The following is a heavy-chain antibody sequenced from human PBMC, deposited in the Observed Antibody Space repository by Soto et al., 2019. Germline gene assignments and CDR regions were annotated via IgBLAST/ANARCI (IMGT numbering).Heavy chain of an antibody. CDR3: SRQMISPDNY. V-gene: IGHV3-73*01. Sequence: EVQLVESGGGLVQPGGSLKLSCAASGFTFSDSALHWVHQASGRGLEWIGLIRSKANNYATAYGASVRGRFTISRDDSKNTAFLHMDSLETEDTAVYYCSRQMISPDNYWGQGTLVTVSS. CDR2: IRSKANNYAT. CDR1: GFTFSDSA. J-gene: IGHJ4*02. D-gene: IGHD3-22*01.